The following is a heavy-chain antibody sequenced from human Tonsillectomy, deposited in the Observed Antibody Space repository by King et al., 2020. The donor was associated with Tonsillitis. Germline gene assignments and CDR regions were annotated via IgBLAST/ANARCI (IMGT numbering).Heavy chain of an antibody. Sequence: VQLVESGGGLIQPGGSLRLSCAASGFTVSFNYMNWVRQAPGKGLEWVSVIYSGGSTYYADSVKGRFTISRDTSKNTLYLQMNSLRAEDTAVYYCARDLYSSGLFDYWGQGTLVTVSS. CDR1: GFTVSFNY. CDR2: IYSGGST. J-gene: IGHJ4*02. D-gene: IGHD6-25*01. CDR3: ARDLYSSGLFDY. V-gene: IGHV3-53*01.